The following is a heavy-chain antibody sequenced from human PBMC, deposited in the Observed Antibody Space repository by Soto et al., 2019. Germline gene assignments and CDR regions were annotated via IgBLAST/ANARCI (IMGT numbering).Heavy chain of an antibody. CDR3: ATSLLWFGELRS. J-gene: IGHJ5*02. Sequence: EVQLVESGGGLVQPGGSLRLSCAASGITVSTSYMSWVRQAPGKGLEWVSLTYSGGATYYADSVKGRFSISRDNFNNTVYLQMNSLRAEDTAMYYCATSLLWFGELRSWGQGTLLTVSS. CDR2: TYSGGAT. CDR1: GITVSTSY. D-gene: IGHD3-10*01. V-gene: IGHV3-66*01.